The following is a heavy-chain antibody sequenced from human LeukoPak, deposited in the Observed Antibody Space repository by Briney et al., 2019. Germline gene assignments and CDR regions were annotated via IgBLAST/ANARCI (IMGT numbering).Heavy chain of an antibody. D-gene: IGHD2-2*01. CDR3: ARDQDIEVVPAAPSFDY. V-gene: IGHV1-8*01. CDR1: GYTFTSYD. Sequence: GASVKVSCKASGYTFTSYDINWVRQATGQGLEWMGWMNPNSGNTGYAQKFQGRVTMTRNTSISTAYMELSSLRSDDTAVYYCARDQDIEVVPAAPSFDYWGQGTLVTVSS. CDR2: MNPNSGNT. J-gene: IGHJ4*02.